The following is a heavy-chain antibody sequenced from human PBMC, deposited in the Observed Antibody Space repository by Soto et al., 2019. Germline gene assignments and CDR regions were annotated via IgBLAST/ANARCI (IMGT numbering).Heavy chain of an antibody. CDR1: GFTFISYA. Sequence: EVQLLESGGGLVQPGGSLRLSCAASGFTFISYAMNWVRQAPGKGLQWVSAIGGGGDATYYADSVKGRFTISRDNSRNTVTLQMNSRGADDTAVYYGAIKVPGVTNRPEYWYFDFWGRGTLVTVSS. V-gene: IGHV3-23*01. CDR3: AIKVPGVTNRPEYWYFDF. D-gene: IGHD3-10*01. J-gene: IGHJ2*01. CDR2: IGGGGDAT.